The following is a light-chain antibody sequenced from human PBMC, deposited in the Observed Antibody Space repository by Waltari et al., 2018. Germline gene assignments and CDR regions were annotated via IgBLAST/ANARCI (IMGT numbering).Light chain of an antibody. Sequence: QSALTQPASVSGSPAQSITISCTGTSIDVGKYSRVSLDQQHPGKAPKRMIYAVSQRPSGVSDRFSGSKSGDMASLTISGLQPEDEAEYFCSSYAGSSKGVFGGGTKVTVL. CDR3: SSYAGSSKGV. CDR2: AVS. V-gene: IGLV2-23*02. J-gene: IGLJ2*01. CDR1: SIDVGKYSR.